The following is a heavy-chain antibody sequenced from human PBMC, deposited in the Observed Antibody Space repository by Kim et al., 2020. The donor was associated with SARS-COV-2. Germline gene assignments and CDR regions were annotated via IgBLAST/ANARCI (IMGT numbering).Heavy chain of an antibody. CDR2: PSGGST. CDR3: AIEGYY. J-gene: IGHJ4*02. V-gene: IGHV1-46*01. Sequence: PSGGSTSYAKKFQGRVTMTRETSTSTVYMELSSLRSEDTAMYYCAIEGYYWGQGTLVTVSS.